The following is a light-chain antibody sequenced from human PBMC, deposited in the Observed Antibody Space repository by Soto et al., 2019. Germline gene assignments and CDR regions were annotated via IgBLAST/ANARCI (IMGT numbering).Light chain of an antibody. J-gene: IGKJ2*01. V-gene: IGKV3-11*01. Sequence: EIVLTQSPATLSLSPGERATLSCRASQSVSSYLAWYQQKPGQAPRLLIYDASNRATGIPARFSGSGSGTDFTRTISSLEPEDFAVYYCQQRSNFGTFGQGTKLEIK. CDR2: DAS. CDR1: QSVSSY. CDR3: QQRSNFGT.